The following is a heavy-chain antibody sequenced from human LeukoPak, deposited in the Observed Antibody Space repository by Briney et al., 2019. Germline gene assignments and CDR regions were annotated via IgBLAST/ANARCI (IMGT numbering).Heavy chain of an antibody. J-gene: IGHJ4*02. CDR1: GFTFSSYG. D-gene: IGHD4-17*01. V-gene: IGHV3-30*03. CDR3: ARDRSVTEFDY. CDR2: ISYDGSNK. Sequence: PGRSLRPSCAASGFTFSSYGMHWVRQAPGKGLEWVAVISYDGSNKYYADSVKGRFTISRDNSKNTLYLQMNSLRAEDTAVYYCARDRSVTEFDYWGQGTLVTVSS.